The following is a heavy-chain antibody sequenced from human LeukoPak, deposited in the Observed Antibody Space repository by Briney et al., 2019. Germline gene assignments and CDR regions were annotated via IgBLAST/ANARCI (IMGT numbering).Heavy chain of an antibody. Sequence: QTGGSLRLSCAASAFTISSYWMHWVRQAAGKGLVWVSHINRDGSSTSHADSVKGRFTISRDNAKNTLYLQMNSLRAEDTAVYYCARDSSYGMDVWGQGPTVTVSS. J-gene: IGHJ6*02. D-gene: IGHD2-2*01. CDR1: AFTISSYW. V-gene: IGHV3-74*01. CDR3: ARDSSYGMDV. CDR2: INRDGSST.